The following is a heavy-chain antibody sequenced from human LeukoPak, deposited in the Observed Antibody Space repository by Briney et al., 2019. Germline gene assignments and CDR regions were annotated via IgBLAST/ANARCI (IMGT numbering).Heavy chain of an antibody. D-gene: IGHD1-26*01. CDR3: AKASGSYPDDAFDI. Sequence: PGGSLRLSCAASGFTFSSYGMHWVRQAPGKGLEWVAVIWYDGSNKYYADSVKGRFTISRDNSKNTLYLQMNSLRADDTAVYYCAKASGSYPDDAFDIWGQGIMVTVSS. CDR1: GFTFSSYG. CDR2: IWYDGSNK. V-gene: IGHV3-33*06. J-gene: IGHJ3*02.